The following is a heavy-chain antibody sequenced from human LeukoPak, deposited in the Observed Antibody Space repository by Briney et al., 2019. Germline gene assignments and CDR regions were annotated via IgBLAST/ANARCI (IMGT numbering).Heavy chain of an antibody. CDR3: TTGWERTYYYYGMDV. CDR2: IKSKTDGGTT. D-gene: IGHD1-26*01. Sequence: GRSLRLSSVASGFSFSNAWMSWVRQAPGKGMEWVGRIKSKTDGGTTDYAAPVKGRFTISRDDSKNTLYLQMNSLKTEDTAVYYCTTGWERTYYYYGMDVWGQGTTVTVSS. V-gene: IGHV3-15*01. CDR1: GFSFSNAW. J-gene: IGHJ6*02.